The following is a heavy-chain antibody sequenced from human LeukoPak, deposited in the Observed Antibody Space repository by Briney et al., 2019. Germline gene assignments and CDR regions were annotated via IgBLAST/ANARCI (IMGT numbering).Heavy chain of an antibody. CDR1: GFTFSSYG. J-gene: IGHJ3*02. V-gene: IGHV3-30*02. CDR2: IRYDGSNK. Sequence: GGSLRLSCAASGFTFSSYGMHWVRQAPGTGLEWVAFIRYDGSNKYYADSVKGRFTISRDNSKNTLYLQMNSLRAEDTAVYYCAKDRLVESYAFDIWGQGTMVTVSS. CDR3: AKDRLVESYAFDI. D-gene: IGHD2-2*01.